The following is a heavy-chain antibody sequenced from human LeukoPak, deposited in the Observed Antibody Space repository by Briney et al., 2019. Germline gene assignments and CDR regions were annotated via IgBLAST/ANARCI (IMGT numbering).Heavy chain of an antibody. Sequence: EGSLSLSCVASGVTFSSEAMTWVRQAPGKGPEWVATGSGSGVGTYYADPVKGRFTISRANYKNTLYLPMNSLRDEETVVYYCAQDRGRWYFDLWGRGTLVTVSS. D-gene: IGHD3-16*01. V-gene: IGHV3-23*01. CDR3: AQDRGRWYFDL. CDR1: GVTFSSEA. J-gene: IGHJ2*01. CDR2: GSGSGVGT.